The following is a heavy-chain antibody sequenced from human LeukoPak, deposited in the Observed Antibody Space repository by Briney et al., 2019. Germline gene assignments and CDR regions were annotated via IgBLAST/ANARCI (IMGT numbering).Heavy chain of an antibody. CDR2: IYYSGST. V-gene: IGHV4-59*01. D-gene: IGHD2-21*02. CDR3: ARGDCGGDFYFL. J-gene: IGHJ4*02. CDR1: GGSISSDY. Sequence: SETLSLTFTVVGGSISSDYWSWVRQPPGKGLEWIGYIYYSGSTNYNPSLKSRVTISVDTSKNQYSLKLSSVTAADTAVYYCARGDCGGDFYFLWGQGTLVTVSS.